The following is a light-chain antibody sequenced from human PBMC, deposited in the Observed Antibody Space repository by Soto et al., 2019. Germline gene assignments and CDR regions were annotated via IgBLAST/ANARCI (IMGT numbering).Light chain of an antibody. CDR3: QQYHSNSGT. Sequence: DIQMTQFPSTLAASVGDRVTITCRASQNIDTWLAWYQQKPGKAPNLLIYRASNLESGVPSRFSGSGSGTEFTLTISSLHPDDFATYYCQQYHSNSGTFGQGTKVEI. CDR1: QNIDTW. J-gene: IGKJ1*01. V-gene: IGKV1-5*03. CDR2: RAS.